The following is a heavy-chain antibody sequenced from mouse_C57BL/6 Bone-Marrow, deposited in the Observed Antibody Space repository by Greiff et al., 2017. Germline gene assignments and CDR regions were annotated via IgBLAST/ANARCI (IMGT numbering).Heavy chain of an antibody. D-gene: IGHD2-2*01. V-gene: IGHV7-3*01. CDR2: IRNKANGYTT. Sequence: EVKLMESGGGLVQPGGSLSLSCAASGFTFTDYYMSWVRQPPGKALEWFGFIRNKANGYTTEYSASVKGRFTISRDNSHSILYLPMTALRAEYSGTDYCSRNEDRNYGYDLAYWGQGTLVTVSA. CDR3: SRNEDRNYGYDLAY. J-gene: IGHJ3*01. CDR1: GFTFTDYY.